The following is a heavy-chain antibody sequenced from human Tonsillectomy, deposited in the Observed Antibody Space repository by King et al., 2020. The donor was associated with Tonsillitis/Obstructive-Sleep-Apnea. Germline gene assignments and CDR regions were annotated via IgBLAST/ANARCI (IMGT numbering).Heavy chain of an antibody. D-gene: IGHD1-1*01. V-gene: IGHV3-30*04. J-gene: IGHJ3*02. CDR2: ISYDGSNK. CDR3: ARGCDDRAGRFHETFDI. CDR1: GFTFSSYA. Sequence: QLVQSGGGVVQPGRSLRLSCAASGFTFSSYAMHWVRQAPGKGLEWVAVISYDGSNKYYADSVKGRFTISRDNSENTLSLHMHSLRPEDMAVYYCARGCDDRAGRFHETFDIWGQGTMVTVSS.